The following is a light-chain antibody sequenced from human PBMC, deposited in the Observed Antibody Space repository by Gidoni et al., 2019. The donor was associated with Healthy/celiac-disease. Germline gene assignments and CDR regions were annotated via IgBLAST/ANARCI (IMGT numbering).Light chain of an antibody. CDR3: QQRNSYPLT. CDR1: QGIRSY. V-gene: IGKV1-9*01. CDR2: AAS. J-gene: IGKJ1*01. Sequence: DIQMTQSPSCLSASVGDRVTITCRASQGIRSYLAWYQQKPGKAPTLLIYAASTLQSGVPSRFSGSGSGTEFTLTISSLQPEDFATYYCQQRNSYPLTFGQGTKVEIK.